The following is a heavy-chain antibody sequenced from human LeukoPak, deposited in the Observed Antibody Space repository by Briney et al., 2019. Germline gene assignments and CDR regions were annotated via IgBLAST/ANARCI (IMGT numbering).Heavy chain of an antibody. CDR2: ISNSGANT. Sequence: GGSLRLSCAASGFAFSNYAMNWVRQTPGKGLEWVSSISNSGANTYYADSVKGRFTISRDNSKNTLYLQMNSLRAEDTAVYYCAAGGAGTTFHWGQGTLVTVSS. CDR1: GFAFSNYA. CDR3: AAGGAGTTFH. D-gene: IGHD1-7*01. V-gene: IGHV3-23*01. J-gene: IGHJ4*02.